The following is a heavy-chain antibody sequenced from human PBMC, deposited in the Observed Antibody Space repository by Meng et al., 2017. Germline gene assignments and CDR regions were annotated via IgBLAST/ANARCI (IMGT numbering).Heavy chain of an antibody. D-gene: IGHD3-22*01. V-gene: IGHV3-30*07. CDR1: EFTFSDYG. Sequence: LWVCGGGVVQPGGSLTLFCAACEFTFSDYGMHWVRQAPGKGLEWVAVISFDGSSRDYIESVKGRFTVSRDNSKNMLFLQMNSLRGEDTAIYYCAKNSVSSGYHYRDWGQGTLVTVSS. CDR3: AKNSVSSGYHYRD. CDR2: ISFDGSSR. J-gene: IGHJ4*02.